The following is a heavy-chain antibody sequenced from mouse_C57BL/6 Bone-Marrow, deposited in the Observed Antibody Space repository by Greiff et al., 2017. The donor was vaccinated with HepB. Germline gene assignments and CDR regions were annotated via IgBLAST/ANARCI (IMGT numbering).Heavy chain of an antibody. CDR1: GYTFTSYG. CDR3: AFYYGNWRDWFAY. D-gene: IGHD2-1*01. J-gene: IGHJ3*01. Sequence: VQLQQSGAELARPGASVKLSCKASGYTFTSYGISWVKQRTGQGLEWIGEIYPRSGNTYYNEKFKGKATLTADKSSSTAYMELLSLTSEDSAVYFCAFYYGNWRDWFAYWGQGTLVTVSA. V-gene: IGHV1-81*01. CDR2: IYPRSGNT.